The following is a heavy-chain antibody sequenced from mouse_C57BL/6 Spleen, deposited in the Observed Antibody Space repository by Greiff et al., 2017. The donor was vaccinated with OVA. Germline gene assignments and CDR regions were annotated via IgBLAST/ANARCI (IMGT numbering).Heavy chain of an antibody. V-gene: IGHV5-17*01. CDR2: ISSGSSTI. CDR1: GFTFSDYG. Sequence: DVKLVESGGGLVKPGGSLKLSCAASGFTFSDYGMHWVRQAPEKGLEWVAYISSGSSTIYYADPVKGRFTISRDNAKNTLFLQMTSLRSEDTAMYYCARDGSSYFDYWGQGTTRTVSS. CDR3: ARDGSSYFDY. J-gene: IGHJ2*01. D-gene: IGHD1-1*01.